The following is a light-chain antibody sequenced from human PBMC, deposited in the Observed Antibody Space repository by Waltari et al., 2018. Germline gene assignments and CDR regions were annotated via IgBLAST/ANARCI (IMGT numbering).Light chain of an antibody. V-gene: IGKV3-11*01. Sequence: EIVLTQSPATLSLSPGERATLSCRASQNVNNHLAWYQQKPGQAPRLLIYDASNRAAGIPARFSGSGSGTDFTLTISSLGPEDFAVYYCQQRTNWLTFGGGTKV. CDR1: QNVNNH. CDR2: DAS. CDR3: QQRTNWLT. J-gene: IGKJ4*01.